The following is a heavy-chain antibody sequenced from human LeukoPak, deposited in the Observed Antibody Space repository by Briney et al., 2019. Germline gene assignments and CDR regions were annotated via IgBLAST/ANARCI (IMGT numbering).Heavy chain of an antibody. CDR3: ARAYSEGFDP. D-gene: IGHD2-21*01. V-gene: IGHV1-46*01. Sequence: GASVKVSCKASGYTFTSYGISWVRQAPGQGLEWMGIINPSGGSTSYAQKFQGRVTMTRDTSTSTVYMELSSLRSEDTAVYYCARAYSEGFDPWGQGTLVTVSS. CDR1: GYTFTSYG. CDR2: INPSGGST. J-gene: IGHJ5*02.